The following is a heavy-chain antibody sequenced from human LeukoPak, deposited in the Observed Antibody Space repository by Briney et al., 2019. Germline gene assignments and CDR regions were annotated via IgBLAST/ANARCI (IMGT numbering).Heavy chain of an antibody. D-gene: IGHD6-13*01. V-gene: IGHV1-8*01. CDR3: ARPAARRDNWFDP. Sequence: ASVKVSCKASGYTFTDYDINWVRQATGQGLEWMGWMNPNSGNTGYAQKFQGRVTMTRNTSISTAYMELSSLRSEDTAVYYCARPAARRDNWFDPWGQGTLVTVSS. CDR1: GYTFTDYD. J-gene: IGHJ5*02. CDR2: MNPNSGNT.